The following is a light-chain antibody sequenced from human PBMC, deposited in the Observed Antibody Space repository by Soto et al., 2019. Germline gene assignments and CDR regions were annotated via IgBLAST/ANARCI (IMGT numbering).Light chain of an antibody. CDR3: CSYAGSYYV. V-gene: IGLV2-11*01. CDR1: SSDVGGYNY. CDR2: DVS. Sequence: QSALTQPRSVSGSPGQSVTISCTGTSSDVGGYNYVSWYQQHPGKAPKLMIYDVSKRPSGVPDRFSGSKSGNTASLTISGLQAXDEADYYCCSYAGSYYVFGTGTKLTVL. J-gene: IGLJ1*01.